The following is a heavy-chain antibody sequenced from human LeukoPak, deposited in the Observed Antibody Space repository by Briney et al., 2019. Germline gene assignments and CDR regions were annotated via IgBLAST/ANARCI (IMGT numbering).Heavy chain of an antibody. CDR1: GGSISSYY. CDR3: ARDSNWGSPYFDY. V-gene: IGHV4-59*01. CDR2: IYYSGST. J-gene: IGHJ4*02. D-gene: IGHD7-27*01. Sequence: PSETLSLTCTVSGGSISSYYWSWIRQPPGKGLEWIGYIYYSGSTNYNPSLKSRVTISVDTSKNQFSLKLSSVTAADTAVYYCARDSNWGSPYFDYWGQGILVTVSS.